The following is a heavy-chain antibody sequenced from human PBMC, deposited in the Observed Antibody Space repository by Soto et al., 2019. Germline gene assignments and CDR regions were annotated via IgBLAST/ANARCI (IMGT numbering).Heavy chain of an antibody. Sequence: EVQLLESGGGLVQPGGSLRLSCAASGFTFSSYAMSWVRQAPGKGLEWVSAISGSGGSTYYADSVKGRFTISSDTSKTTLYLKMNSLRAEDTAVYYWAKDHTSSYDYVWGNWFDPWGQGTLVTVSS. CDR1: GFTFSSYA. D-gene: IGHD3-16*01. CDR2: ISGSGGST. V-gene: IGHV3-23*01. J-gene: IGHJ5*02. CDR3: AKDHTSSYDYVWGNWFDP.